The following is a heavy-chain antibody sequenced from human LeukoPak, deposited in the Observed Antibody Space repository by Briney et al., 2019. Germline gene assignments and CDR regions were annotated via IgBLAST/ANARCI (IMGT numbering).Heavy chain of an antibody. V-gene: IGHV1-69*06. Sequence: ASVKVSCKASGGTFSSYAISWVRQAPGQGLEWMGGIIPIFGTANYAQKFQGRVTITADKSTSTAYMELSSLRSEDTAVYYCARGSYGDDAFDIWGQGTMVTVSS. CDR3: ARGSYGDDAFDI. CDR1: GGTFSSYA. CDR2: IIPIFGTA. J-gene: IGHJ3*02. D-gene: IGHD1-26*01.